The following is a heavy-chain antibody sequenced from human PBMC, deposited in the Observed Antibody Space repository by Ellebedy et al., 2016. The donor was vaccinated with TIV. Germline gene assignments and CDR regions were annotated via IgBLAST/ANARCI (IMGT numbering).Heavy chain of an antibody. D-gene: IGHD2/OR15-2a*01. J-gene: IGHJ6*03. Sequence: KVSXXGSGFNFNTYWIAWVRQVPGKGLEWMGIIYPADSEVRYNPSFEGQVTISADRSITTAYLLWSSLKASDTAVYYCARSFWESFYSTYSYYVMDVWGKGTEVTVSS. CDR3: ARSFWESFYSTYSYYVMDV. V-gene: IGHV5-51*01. CDR1: GFNFNTYW. CDR2: IYPADSEV.